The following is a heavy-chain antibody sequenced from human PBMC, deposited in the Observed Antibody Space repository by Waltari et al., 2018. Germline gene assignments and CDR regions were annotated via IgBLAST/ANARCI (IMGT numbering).Heavy chain of an antibody. D-gene: IGHD3-3*01. V-gene: IGHV4-34*01. CDR3: ARDDFWSGPSLDY. Sequence: QVQLQQWGAGLLKPSETLSLTCAVYGGSFSGYYWSWIRQSPGKGLERIGEINHSRSTNYNPTLESRVTISVDRTTNQFSWRLSSVTAAATAVYYCARDDFWSGPSLDYWGQGTLVTVSS. CDR2: INHSRST. CDR1: GGSFSGYY. J-gene: IGHJ4*02.